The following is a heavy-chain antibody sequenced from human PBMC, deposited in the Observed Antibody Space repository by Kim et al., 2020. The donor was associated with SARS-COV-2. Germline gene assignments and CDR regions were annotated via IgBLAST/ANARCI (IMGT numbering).Heavy chain of an antibody. CDR1: GFTFSSYE. CDR3: ARFTNDFWSGRYWFDP. J-gene: IGHJ5*02. V-gene: IGHV3-48*03. CDR2: ISSSGSTI. Sequence: GGSLRLSCAASGFTFSSYEMNWVRQAPGKGLEWVSYISSSGSTIYYADSVKGRFTISRDNAKNSLYLQMNSLRAEDTAVYYCARFTNDFWSGRYWFDPWGQGSLVTVSS. D-gene: IGHD3-3*01.